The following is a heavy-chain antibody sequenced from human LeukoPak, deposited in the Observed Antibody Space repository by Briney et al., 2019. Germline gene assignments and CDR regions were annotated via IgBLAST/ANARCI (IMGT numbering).Heavy chain of an antibody. CDR1: AGSISSGGYY. Sequence: SETLSLTCTVSAGSISSGGYYWSWIRQHPGKGLEWIGYIYYSGSTYYNPSLKSRVTISVDTSKNQFSLKLSSVTAADTAVYYCARSLGKKYSSSWYYFDYWGQGTLSPSPQ. V-gene: IGHV4-31*03. J-gene: IGHJ4*02. CDR3: ARSLGKKYSSSWYYFDY. D-gene: IGHD6-13*01. CDR2: IYYSGST.